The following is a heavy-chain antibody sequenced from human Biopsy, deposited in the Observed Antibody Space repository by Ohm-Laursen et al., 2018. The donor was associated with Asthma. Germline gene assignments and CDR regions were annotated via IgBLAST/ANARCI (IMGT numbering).Heavy chain of an antibody. D-gene: IGHD7-27*01. J-gene: IGHJ4*02. Sequence: GTLSLTCTVSGGSMSSSSYYWGWIRQPPGKGLEWMGSISYTGGAYHNPSLKSRVTISEDTSKNHFSLKLSSVTAADTAVYYCARHWDWGSFFDYWGQGTPVTVSS. CDR3: ARHWDWGSFFDY. V-gene: IGHV4-39*01. CDR1: GGSMSSSSYY. CDR2: ISYTGGA.